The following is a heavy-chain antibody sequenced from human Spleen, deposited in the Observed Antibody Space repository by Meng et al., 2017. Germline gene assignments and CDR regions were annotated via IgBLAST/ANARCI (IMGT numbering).Heavy chain of an antibody. CDR3: AKVRVTMIVVDPIDY. CDR1: GFTFSSYV. Sequence: GESLKISCAASGFTFSSYVMHWVRQAPGKGLEWVTIITYDGNNKNYADSVKGRFTISRDNSKNTLYLQMNSLRAEDTAVYYCAKVRVTMIVVDPIDYWGQGTLVTVSS. D-gene: IGHD3-22*01. J-gene: IGHJ4*02. V-gene: IGHV3-30*04. CDR2: ITYDGNNK.